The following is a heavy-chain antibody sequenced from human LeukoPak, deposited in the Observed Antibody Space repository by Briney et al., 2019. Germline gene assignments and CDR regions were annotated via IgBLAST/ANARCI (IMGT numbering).Heavy chain of an antibody. V-gene: IGHV5-51*01. J-gene: IGHJ4*02. CDR3: ARTGRGGDYESPFDY. D-gene: IGHD2-21*02. CDR1: GYSFTSYW. CDR2: IYPGDSDT. Sequence: HGESLKISCKGSGYSFTSYWIGWVRQMPGKGLEWMGIIYPGDSDTRYSPSFQGQVTISADKSISTAYLQWSSLKASDTAMYYCARTGRGGDYESPFDYWGQGTLVTVSS.